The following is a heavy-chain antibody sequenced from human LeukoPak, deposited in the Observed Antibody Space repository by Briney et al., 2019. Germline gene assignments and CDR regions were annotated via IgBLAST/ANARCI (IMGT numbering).Heavy chain of an antibody. D-gene: IGHD6-13*01. CDR3: ARFSTNIAAADHYFDY. Sequence: SVKVSCKASGGTFSSYAISWVRQAPGQGLEWMGGIIPIFGTANYAQKFQGRVTITADESMSTAYMELSSLRSEDTAVYYCARFSTNIAAADHYFDYWGQGTLVTVSS. CDR2: IIPIFGTA. J-gene: IGHJ4*02. V-gene: IGHV1-69*01. CDR1: GGTFSSYA.